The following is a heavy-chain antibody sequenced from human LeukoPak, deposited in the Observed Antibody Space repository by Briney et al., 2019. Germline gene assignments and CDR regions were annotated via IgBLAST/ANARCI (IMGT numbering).Heavy chain of an antibody. CDR3: ARDPATTVDTPFDP. Sequence: GASVKVSCKASGYTFTGYYMHWVRQAPGQGLEWMGWINPNSGGTNYAQKFQGRVTMTRDTSISTAYMELSRLRSDDTAVYYCARDPATTVDTPFDPWGQGTLVTVSS. D-gene: IGHD4-17*01. CDR2: INPNSGGT. J-gene: IGHJ5*02. V-gene: IGHV1-2*02. CDR1: GYTFTGYY.